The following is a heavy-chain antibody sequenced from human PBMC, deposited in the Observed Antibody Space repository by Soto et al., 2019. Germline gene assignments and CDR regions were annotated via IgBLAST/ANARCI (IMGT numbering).Heavy chain of an antibody. CDR3: ARDTNNYDSSGYYYIPSFDC. D-gene: IGHD3-22*01. CDR1: GGTFSSCA. J-gene: IGHJ4*02. V-gene: IGHV1-69*01. Sequence: QVQLVQSGAEVKKPGSSVKVSCKASGGTFSSCAISWVRQAPGQGLEWMGGIIPIFGTANYAQKFQGRVTITADESTSTADMELSSLGSEDTAVYYCARDTNNYDSSGYYYIPSFDCWGQGSLVTVSS. CDR2: IIPIFGTA.